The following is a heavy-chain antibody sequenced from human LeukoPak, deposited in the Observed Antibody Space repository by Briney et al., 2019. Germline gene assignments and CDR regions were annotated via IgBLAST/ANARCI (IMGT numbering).Heavy chain of an antibody. CDR3: AKDKDRYYDSSGSFDY. CDR1: GFTFDDYA. CDR2: ISWNSGSI. D-gene: IGHD3-22*01. J-gene: IGHJ4*02. V-gene: IGHV3-9*01. Sequence: GGSLRLSCAASGFTFDDYAMHWVRQAPGKGLEWASGISWNSGSIGYADSVKGRFTISRDNAKNSLYLQMNSLRAEDTALYYCAKDKDRYYDSSGSFDYRGQGTLVTVSS.